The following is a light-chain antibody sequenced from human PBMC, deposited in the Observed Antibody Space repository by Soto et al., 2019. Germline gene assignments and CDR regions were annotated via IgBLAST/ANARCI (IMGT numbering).Light chain of an antibody. V-gene: IGKV1-27*01. CDR3: QHYNNWPRT. CDR2: AAS. J-gene: IGKJ1*01. Sequence: DIQMTQSPSSLSTSVGDRVTITCRASQAIGIYLAWYQQKPGKVPKLLIYAASTLQSGVPSRFSGSGSGTEFTLTISSLQSEDFAVYYCQHYNNWPRTFGQGTKVEIK. CDR1: QAIGIY.